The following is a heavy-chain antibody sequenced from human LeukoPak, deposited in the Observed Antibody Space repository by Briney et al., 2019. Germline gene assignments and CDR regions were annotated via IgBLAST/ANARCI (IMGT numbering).Heavy chain of an antibody. CDR2: IYHSGST. CDR3: ARGLSGGSGNWFDP. Sequence: PSETLSLTCAVSGGSISSGGYSWSWIRQPPGKGLEWIGYIYHSGSTYYNPSLKSRVTISVDRSKNQFSLKLSSVTAADTAVYYCARGLSGGSGNWFDPWGQGTLVTVSS. D-gene: IGHD2-15*01. CDR1: GGSISSGGYS. J-gene: IGHJ5*02. V-gene: IGHV4-30-2*01.